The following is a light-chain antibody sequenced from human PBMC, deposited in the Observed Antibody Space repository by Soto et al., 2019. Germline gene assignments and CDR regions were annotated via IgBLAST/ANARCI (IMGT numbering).Light chain of an antibody. Sequence: DIQLTQSPSFLSASIGDRVTITCRASQGIYNYLAWYQQKPGKAPKLLIHTASTWQSGAPSSFSGSGFGTEFTLTSSSLQAEDFATYYCQQRKDYPITFGQGTRLEIK. CDR3: QQRKDYPIT. CDR1: QGIYNY. V-gene: IGKV1-9*01. CDR2: TAS. J-gene: IGKJ5*01.